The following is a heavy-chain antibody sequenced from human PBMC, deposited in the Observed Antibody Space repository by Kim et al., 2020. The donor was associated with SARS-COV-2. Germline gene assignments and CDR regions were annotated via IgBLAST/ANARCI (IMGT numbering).Heavy chain of an antibody. V-gene: IGHV4-59*01. J-gene: IGHJ4*02. Sequence: SLRSRVTISVDTSKNRFSLKRSSVTAADTAVYYCARTLYYYDSSGYYLDYWGQGTLVTVSS. CDR3: ARTLYYYDSSGYYLDY. D-gene: IGHD3-22*01.